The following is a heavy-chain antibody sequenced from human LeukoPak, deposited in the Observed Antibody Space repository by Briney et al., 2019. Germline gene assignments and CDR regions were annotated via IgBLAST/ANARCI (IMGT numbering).Heavy chain of an antibody. V-gene: IGHV4-39*07. CDR3: ARDRRGYSGYVRGYGAFDI. J-gene: IGHJ3*02. Sequence: PSETLSLTCTVSGGSISSSSYYWGWIRQPPGKGLEWIGSIYYSGSTYYNPSLKSRVTISVDKSKNQFSLKLSSVTAADTAVYYCARDRRGYSGYVRGYGAFDIWGQGTMVTVSS. CDR1: GGSISSSSYY. D-gene: IGHD5-12*01. CDR2: IYYSGST.